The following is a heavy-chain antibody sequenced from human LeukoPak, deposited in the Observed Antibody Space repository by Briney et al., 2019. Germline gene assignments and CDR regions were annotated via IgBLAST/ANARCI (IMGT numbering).Heavy chain of an antibody. J-gene: IGHJ5*02. CDR2: INHSGST. D-gene: IGHD2-15*01. Sequence: KPSETLSLTCAVYGGSFSGYYWNWIRQPPGKGLEWIGEINHSGSTNYIPSLKSRVTISVDTSKNQFSLKLSSVTAADTAVYYCARGSKMLGYNWFDPWGQGTLVTVS. CDR1: GGSFSGYY. V-gene: IGHV4-34*01. CDR3: ARGSKMLGYNWFDP.